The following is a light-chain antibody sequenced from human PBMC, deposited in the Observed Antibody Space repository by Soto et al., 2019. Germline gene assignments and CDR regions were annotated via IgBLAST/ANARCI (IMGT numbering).Light chain of an antibody. CDR2: GAS. CDR1: QGISNE. V-gene: IGKV1-6*01. Sequence: MQMTQSPSSLSASVGDRVTITCRASQGISNELGRYQQRPGKAPKVLIYGASKLQSGVPSRFSGSASGTDFTLTISSLQPEDFATYYCLQDYTYPWTFGQGTKVDIK. J-gene: IGKJ1*01. CDR3: LQDYTYPWT.